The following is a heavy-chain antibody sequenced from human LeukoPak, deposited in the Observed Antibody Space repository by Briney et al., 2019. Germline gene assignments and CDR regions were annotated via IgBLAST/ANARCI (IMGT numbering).Heavy chain of an antibody. V-gene: IGHV1-69*13. D-gene: IGHD6-6*01. J-gene: IGHJ4*02. CDR2: IILIFGTA. Sequence: SVNLSSTASVVTFSSYAIRWVRHAPGQGLGWRGGIILIFGTANYTQPFQGRVTITADESTSTAYMELSSLRSEDTAVYYCARALVPTIAARRDYFDYWGQGTLVTVSS. CDR3: ARALVPTIAARRDYFDY. CDR1: VVTFSSYA.